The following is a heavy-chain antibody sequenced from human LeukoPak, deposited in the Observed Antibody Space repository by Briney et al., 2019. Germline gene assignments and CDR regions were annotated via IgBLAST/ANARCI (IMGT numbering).Heavy chain of an antibody. CDR3: AKDLESYCSSTSCAYFDY. CDR1: GFTVSSNY. Sequence: GGSLRLSCAASGFTVSSNYMSWVRQAPGKGLEWVAFISYDGNNKYYTDSVKGRFTISRDNSKNTLYLQMNSLSAEDTAVYYCAKDLESYCSSTSCAYFDYWGQGTLVTVSS. V-gene: IGHV3-30*18. J-gene: IGHJ4*02. CDR2: ISYDGNNK. D-gene: IGHD2-2*01.